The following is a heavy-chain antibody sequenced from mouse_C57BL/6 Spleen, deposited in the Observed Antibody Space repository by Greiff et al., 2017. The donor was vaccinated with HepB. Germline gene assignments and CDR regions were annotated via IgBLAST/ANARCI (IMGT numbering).Heavy chain of an antibody. D-gene: IGHD1-1*01. J-gene: IGHJ4*01. Sequence: VHVKQSGPELVKPGASVKISCKASGYSFTDYNMNWVKQSNGKSLEWIGVINPNYGTTSYNQKFKGKATLTVDQSSSTAYMQLNSLTSEDSAVYYCARSSTVVATGDYAMDYWGQGTSVTVSS. CDR1: GYSFTDYN. CDR2: INPNYGTT. V-gene: IGHV1-39*01. CDR3: ARSSTVVATGDYAMDY.